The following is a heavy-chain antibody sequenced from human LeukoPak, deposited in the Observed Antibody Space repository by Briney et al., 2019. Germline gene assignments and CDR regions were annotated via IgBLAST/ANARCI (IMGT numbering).Heavy chain of an antibody. J-gene: IGHJ4*02. CDR2: IKQDGSEK. CDR1: GFTFSSYW. CDR3: AKGPIQLWFGYFDY. D-gene: IGHD5-18*01. Sequence: GGSLRLSCAASGFTFSSYWMSWVRQAPGKGLEWVANIKQDGSEKYYVDSVKGRFTISRDNAKNSLYLQMNSLRAEDTAVYYCAKGPIQLWFGYFDYWGQGTLVTVSS. V-gene: IGHV3-7*01.